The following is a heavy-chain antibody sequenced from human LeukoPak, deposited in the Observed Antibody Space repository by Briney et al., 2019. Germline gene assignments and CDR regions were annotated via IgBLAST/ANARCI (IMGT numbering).Heavy chain of an antibody. D-gene: IGHD3-3*01. CDR3: ARAQTLFWEFDGFDI. CDR1: GFTFSSHS. J-gene: IGHJ3*02. V-gene: IGHV3-69-1*01. Sequence: GGSLRLSCAASGFTFSSHSINWVRQAPGKGLEWIATMTVTNKIYYADSVKGRFTISRDNAENSVYPQMNSLRDEDTAVYSCARAQTLFWEFDGFDIWGRGTKVTVSS. CDR2: MTVTNKI.